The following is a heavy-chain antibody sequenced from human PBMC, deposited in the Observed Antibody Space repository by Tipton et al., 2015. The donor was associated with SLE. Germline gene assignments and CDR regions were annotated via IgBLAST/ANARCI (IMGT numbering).Heavy chain of an antibody. D-gene: IGHD3-10*01. J-gene: IGHJ3*02. Sequence: VQLVQSGGGLIQPGGSLRLTRAASGFSVSSKYMSWVRQAPGKGLEWGSVIYYDGTTNNADSVKGRFTISRDNSKNTVYLQMNSLRVEDTAVYYCVRDSGDKGPYDIWGQGTMVTVSS. CDR2: IYYDGTT. V-gene: IGHV3-53*01. CDR1: GFSVSSKY. CDR3: VRDSGDKGPYDI.